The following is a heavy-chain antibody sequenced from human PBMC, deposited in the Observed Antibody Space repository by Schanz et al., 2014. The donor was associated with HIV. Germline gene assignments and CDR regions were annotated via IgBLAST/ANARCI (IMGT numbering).Heavy chain of an antibody. J-gene: IGHJ4*02. V-gene: IGHV3-23*01. D-gene: IGHD5-12*01. CDR1: GFNFNNYA. CDR2: ISESGGRT. Sequence: QLLESGGGLEQPGGSLRLSCAASGFNFNNYAMTWVRQAPGKGLEWVSSISESGGRTYYADSVNGRFTISRDNSKNTLYLQMTTLRIDDTAVYYCAKGLTIWLQPPFDYWGQGTLVTVSS. CDR3: AKGLTIWLQPPFDY.